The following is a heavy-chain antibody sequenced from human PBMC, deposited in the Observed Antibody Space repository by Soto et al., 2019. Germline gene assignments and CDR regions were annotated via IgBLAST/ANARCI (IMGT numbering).Heavy chain of an antibody. CDR1: GFTFSSYA. V-gene: IGHV3-30-3*01. Sequence: GGSLRLSCAASGFTFSSYAMHWVRQAPGKGLEWVAVISYDGSNKYYADSVKGRFTISRDNSKNTLYLQMNSLRAEDTAVYYCARDTQGALWELEAHAFDIWGQGTMVTVSS. CDR2: ISYDGSNK. CDR3: ARDTQGALWELEAHAFDI. D-gene: IGHD1-26*01. J-gene: IGHJ3*02.